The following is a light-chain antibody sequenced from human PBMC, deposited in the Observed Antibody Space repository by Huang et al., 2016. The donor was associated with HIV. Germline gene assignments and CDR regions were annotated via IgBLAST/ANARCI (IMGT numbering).Light chain of an antibody. CDR1: QSVLYSSNNNNY. Sequence: DIVMTQSPDSLAVSLGERATINCKSSQSVLYSSNNNNYLAWYQQKPGQPHKLLIYWASTRESGVPDRCSGSGSETDFTLTISSLQAEDVAVYYCQQYYSSPLTFGGGTKVEIK. CDR3: QQYYSSPLT. CDR2: WAS. J-gene: IGKJ4*01. V-gene: IGKV4-1*01.